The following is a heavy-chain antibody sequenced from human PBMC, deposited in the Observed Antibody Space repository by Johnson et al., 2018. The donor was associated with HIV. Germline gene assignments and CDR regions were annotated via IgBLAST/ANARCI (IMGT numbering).Heavy chain of an antibody. D-gene: IGHD2-2*01. J-gene: IGHJ3*02. CDR1: GFTFSSYD. V-gene: IGHV3-13*01. Sequence: VQLVESGGGLVQPGGSLRLSCAASGFTFSSYDMHWVRQATGKGLEWVSAIGTAGDTYYPGSVKGRFTISRENAKNSWYLQMNSLRAEDTALYYCARDVQYPGTDVFDIWGQGTMVTVSS. CDR2: IGTAGDT. CDR3: ARDVQYPGTDVFDI.